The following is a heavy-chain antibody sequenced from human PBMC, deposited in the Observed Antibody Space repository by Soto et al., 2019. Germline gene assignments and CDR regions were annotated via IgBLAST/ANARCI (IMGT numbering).Heavy chain of an antibody. CDR1: GYSFTSYW. Sequence: GESLKISCKGSGYSFTSYWISWVRQMPGKGLEWMGQIDPSDSYTTYSPSFQGHVTISVDKSITTAYLQWSSLKASDTAMYYCARRHCSSSSCYRRYGMDVWGQGTTVTVSS. J-gene: IGHJ6*02. CDR3: ARRHCSSSSCYRRYGMDV. D-gene: IGHD2-2*01. V-gene: IGHV5-10-1*01. CDR2: IDPSDSYT.